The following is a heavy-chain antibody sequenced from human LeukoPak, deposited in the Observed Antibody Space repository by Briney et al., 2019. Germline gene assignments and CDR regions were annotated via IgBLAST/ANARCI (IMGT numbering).Heavy chain of an antibody. CDR2: ISYDGSNK. CDR1: GFTFSSYG. D-gene: IGHD3-22*01. CDR3: AKTAEDSSGYYPGY. J-gene: IGHJ4*02. V-gene: IGHV3-30*18. Sequence: GRSLRLSCAASGFTFSSYGMHWVRQAPGKGLEWVAVISYDGSNKYYADSVKGRFTISRDTSKNTLYLQMNSLRAEDTAVYYCAKTAEDSSGYYPGYWGQGTLVTVSS.